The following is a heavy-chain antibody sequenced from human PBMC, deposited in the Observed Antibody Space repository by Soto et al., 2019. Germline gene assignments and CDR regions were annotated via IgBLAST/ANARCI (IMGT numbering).Heavy chain of an antibody. CDR2: SIPILTTP. Sequence: SVKVSCKASGGTFSIYGFSWVRQGPGQGPEWIGGSIPILTTPNYAQKFQGRVTIVADESTTTVYMELSSLKFEDTAVYYCATSVGIAPTGEDGMDVWGQGTSVTVSS. CDR3: ATSVGIAPTGEDGMDV. CDR1: GGTFSIYG. J-gene: IGHJ6*02. D-gene: IGHD2-8*02. V-gene: IGHV1-69*13.